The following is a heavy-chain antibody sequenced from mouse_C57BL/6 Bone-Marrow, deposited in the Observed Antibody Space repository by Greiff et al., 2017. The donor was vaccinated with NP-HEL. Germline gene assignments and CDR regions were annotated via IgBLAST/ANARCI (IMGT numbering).Heavy chain of an antibody. CDR2: IYWGDDQ. Sequence: QVTLKVSGPGILQSSQTLSLTCSFSGFSLSTSGMGVSWIRQPSGKGLEWLANIYWGDDQRSNPSLKSRLIISKDTSSNQVFLKITSVDTADTATYYCARSPYAGMVDYWGQGTSVTVSA. CDR1: GFSLSTSGMG. CDR3: ARSPYAGMVDY. J-gene: IGHJ4*01. D-gene: IGHD2-10*02. V-gene: IGHV8-12*01.